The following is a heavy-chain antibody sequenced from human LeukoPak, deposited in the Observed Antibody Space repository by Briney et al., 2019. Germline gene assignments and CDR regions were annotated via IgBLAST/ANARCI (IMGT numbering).Heavy chain of an antibody. D-gene: IGHD6-19*01. CDR2: INHSGST. CDR1: GGSFSGYY. CDR3: ARSGPRGSSGWYNWFDP. J-gene: IGHJ5*02. Sequence: SETLSLTCAVYGGSFSGYYWSWIRQPPGKGLEWIGEINHSGSTNYNPSLKSRVTISVDTSKNQFSLKLSSVTAADTAVYYCARSGPRGSSGWYNWFDPWGQGTLVTVSS. V-gene: IGHV4-34*01.